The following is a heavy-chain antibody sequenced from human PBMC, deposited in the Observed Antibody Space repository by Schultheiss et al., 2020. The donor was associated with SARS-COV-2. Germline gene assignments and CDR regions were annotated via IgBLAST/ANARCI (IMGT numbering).Heavy chain of an antibody. V-gene: IGHV3-30*02. D-gene: IGHD3-10*01. CDR2: IPYDGSNK. CDR1: GFTFSSYG. J-gene: IGHJ6*02. CDR3: AKRLSYWGSWDYYGSGSSRPVGDYGMDV. Sequence: GGSLRLSCEASGFTFSSYGIHWVRQAPGKGLEWVSFIPYDGSNKYYADSVKGRFTISRDNSKNTLYLQMNSLRAEDTAVYYCAKRLSYWGSWDYYGSGSSRPVGDYGMDVWGQGTTVTVSS.